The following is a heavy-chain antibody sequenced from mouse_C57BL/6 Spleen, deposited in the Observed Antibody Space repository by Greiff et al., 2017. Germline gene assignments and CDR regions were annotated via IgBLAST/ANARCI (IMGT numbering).Heavy chain of an antibody. CDR3: ARRQLRPWFAY. D-gene: IGHD3-2*02. CDR2: INPNNGGT. CDR1: GYTFTDYY. J-gene: IGHJ3*01. Sequence: EVQLQQSGPELVKPGASVKISCKASGYTFTDYYMNWVKQSHGKSLEWIGDINPNNGGTSYNQKFKGKATLTVDKSSSTAYMELRSLTSEDSAVYYCARRQLRPWFAYWGQGTLVTVSA. V-gene: IGHV1-26*01.